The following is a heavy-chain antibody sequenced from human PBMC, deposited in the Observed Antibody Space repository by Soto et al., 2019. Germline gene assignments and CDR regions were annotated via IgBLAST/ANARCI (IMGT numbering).Heavy chain of an antibody. CDR2: IWYDGSNK. D-gene: IGHD3-3*01. Sequence: VQLVESGGGVVQPGRSLRLSCAASGFTFSSYGMHWVRQAPGKGLEWVAVIWYDGSNKYYADSVKGRFTISRDNSKNTLYLQMNSLRAEDTAVYYCARDSITIFGGYYYGMDVWGQGTTVTVSS. V-gene: IGHV3-33*01. J-gene: IGHJ6*02. CDR3: ARDSITIFGGYYYGMDV. CDR1: GFTFSSYG.